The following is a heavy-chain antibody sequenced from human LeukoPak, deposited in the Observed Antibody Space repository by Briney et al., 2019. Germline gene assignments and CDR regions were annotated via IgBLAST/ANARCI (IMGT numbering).Heavy chain of an antibody. V-gene: IGHV3-21*01. Sequence: GGSLRLSCAASGFTFSSYSMNWVRQAPGKGLEWVSSISSSSSYIYYADSVKGRFTISRDNAKNSLYLQMNSLRAEDTAVYYCARDLDYYDSSPAYWGQGTLVTVSS. CDR3: ARDLDYYDSSPAY. CDR1: GFTFSSYS. J-gene: IGHJ4*02. CDR2: ISSSSSYI. D-gene: IGHD3-22*01.